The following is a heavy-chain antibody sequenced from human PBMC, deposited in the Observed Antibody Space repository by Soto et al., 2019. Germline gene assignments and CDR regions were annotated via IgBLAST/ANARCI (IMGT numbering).Heavy chain of an antibody. Sequence: PGGSLRLSCAASGFTFSSYGMHWVRQAPGKGLEWVAVIWYDGSNKYYADSVKGRFTISRDNSKNTLYLQMNSLRAGDSAKYYCAKEGTSGLNYFDYWGQGTRVTVSS. J-gene: IGHJ4*02. CDR1: GFTFSSYG. CDR2: IWYDGSNK. CDR3: AKEGTSGLNYFDY. V-gene: IGHV3-33*06. D-gene: IGHD6-19*01.